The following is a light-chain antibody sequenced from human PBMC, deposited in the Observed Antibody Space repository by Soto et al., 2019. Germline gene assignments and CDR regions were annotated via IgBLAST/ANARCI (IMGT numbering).Light chain of an antibody. Sequence: DIPMTHSPSSLSSSVGDTFTVTCRASQGISSWLAWYQKKPGKAPKLLIYAASSLQSGVPSRFSGSGSGTDFTLTISSLQPEDCAIYFCQQANSFPITFGQGTRLEIK. CDR1: QGISSW. J-gene: IGKJ5*01. CDR3: QQANSFPIT. V-gene: IGKV1-12*01. CDR2: AAS.